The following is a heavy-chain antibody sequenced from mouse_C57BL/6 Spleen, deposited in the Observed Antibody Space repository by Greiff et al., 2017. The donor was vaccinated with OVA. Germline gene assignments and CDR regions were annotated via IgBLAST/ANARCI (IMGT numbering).Heavy chain of an antibody. CDR2: ISYDGSN. V-gene: IGHV3-6*01. CDR1: GYSITSGYY. Sequence: DVHLVESGPGLVKPSQSLSLTCSVTGYSITSGYYWNWIRQFPGNKLEWMGYISYDGSNNYNPSLKNRISITRDTSKNQFFLKLNSVTTEDTATYYCARDERDWGQGTLVTVSA. CDR3: ARDERD. J-gene: IGHJ3*01.